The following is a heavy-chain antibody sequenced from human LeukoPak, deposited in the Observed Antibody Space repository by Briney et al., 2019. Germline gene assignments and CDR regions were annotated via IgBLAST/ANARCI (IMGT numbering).Heavy chain of an antibody. D-gene: IGHD4-17*01. J-gene: IGHJ3*02. CDR3: ASKRQQVGSILRSDAFDI. CDR1: GYSISSGFY. CDR2: INHSGST. Sequence: SETLSLTCSVSGYSISSGFYWGWIRQPPGKGLEWIGEINHSGSTNYNPSLKSRVTISVDTSKNQFSLKLSSVTASDTAVYYCASKRQQVGSILRSDAFDIWGQGTMVTVSS. V-gene: IGHV4-38-2*02.